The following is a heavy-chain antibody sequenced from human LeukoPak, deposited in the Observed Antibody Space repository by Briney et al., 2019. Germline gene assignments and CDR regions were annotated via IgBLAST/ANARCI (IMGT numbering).Heavy chain of an antibody. J-gene: IGHJ6*02. CDR2: ISSSGSTI. CDR3: ARERRDRGYYDSSGRRYDYYGMDV. Sequence: PGGSLRLSCAASGFTFSDYYMTWIRQAPGQGLEWVSYISSSGSTIYYADSVKGRFTISRDNGKNSLYLQMNSLRAEDTAVYYCARERRDRGYYDSSGRRYDYYGMDVWGQGTTVTVSS. CDR1: GFTFSDYY. V-gene: IGHV3-11*01. D-gene: IGHD3-22*01.